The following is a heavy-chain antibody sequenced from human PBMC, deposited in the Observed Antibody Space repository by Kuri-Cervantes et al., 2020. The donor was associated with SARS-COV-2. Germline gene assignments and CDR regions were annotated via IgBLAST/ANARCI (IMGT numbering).Heavy chain of an antibody. J-gene: IGHJ6*03. V-gene: IGHV3-21*01. Sequence: GESLKISCAVSGFTFSSYAMHWVRQAPGKGLEWVSSISSSSSYIYYADSVKGRFTISRDNAKNSLYLQMNSLRAEDAAVYYCARAFEGYYYYMDVWGKGTTVTVSS. CDR1: GFTFSSYA. CDR2: ISSSSSYI. CDR3: ARAFEGYYYYMDV. D-gene: IGHD3-9*01.